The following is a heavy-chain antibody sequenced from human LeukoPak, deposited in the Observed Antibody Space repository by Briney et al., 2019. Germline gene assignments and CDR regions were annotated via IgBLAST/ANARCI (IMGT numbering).Heavy chain of an antibody. CDR3: ARAGVFWSGSRFDY. CDR1: GGSFSGYY. V-gene: IGHV4-30-4*08. CDR2: IYYSGST. D-gene: IGHD3-3*01. Sequence: SETLSLTCAVYGGSFSGYYWSWIRQPPGKGLEWIGYIYYSGSTYYNPSLKSRLTISVDTSKNQFSLKLSSVTAADTAVYYCARAGVFWSGSRFDYWGQGALVTVSS. J-gene: IGHJ4*02.